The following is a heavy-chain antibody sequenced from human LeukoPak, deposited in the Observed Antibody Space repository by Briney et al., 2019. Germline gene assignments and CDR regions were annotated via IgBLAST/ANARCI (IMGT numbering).Heavy chain of an antibody. V-gene: IGHV3-13*01. CDR3: ARGQLSRGGPLGFYGQNRIGAFDI. D-gene: IGHD4-17*01. CDR2: IGTAGDT. Sequence: GRSLRLSCAASGFTFSSYDMHWVRQATGKGLEWVSAIGTAGDTYYPGSVKGRFTISRENAKNSLYLQMNSLRAGDTAVYYCARGQLSRGGPLGFYGQNRIGAFDIWGQGTIVTVSS. J-gene: IGHJ3*02. CDR1: GFTFSSYD.